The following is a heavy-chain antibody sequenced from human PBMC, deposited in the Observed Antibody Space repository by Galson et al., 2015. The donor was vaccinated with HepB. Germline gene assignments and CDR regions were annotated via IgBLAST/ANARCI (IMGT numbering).Heavy chain of an antibody. V-gene: IGHV1-69*13. CDR1: GGTFSSYA. CDR3: ARDLGGSYFRFDY. J-gene: IGHJ4*02. Sequence: SVKVSCKASGGTFSSYAISWVRQAPGQGLEWMGGIIPIFGTANYAQKFQGRVTITADESMSTAYMELSSLRSEDTAVYYCARDLGGSYFRFDYWGQGTLVTVSS. CDR2: IIPIFGTA. D-gene: IGHD1-26*01.